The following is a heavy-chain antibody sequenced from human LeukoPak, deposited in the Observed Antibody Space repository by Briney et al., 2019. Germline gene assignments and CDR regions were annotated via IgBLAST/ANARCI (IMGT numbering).Heavy chain of an antibody. CDR2: INHSGST. V-gene: IGHV4-34*01. D-gene: IGHD2-15*01. J-gene: IGHJ4*02. CDR1: GGSFSGYY. Sequence: SETLSLTCAVYGGSFSGYYWSWIRQPPGKGLEWIGEINHSGSTNYNPSLKSRVTISVDTSKNQFSLKLSSVTAADTAVYYCARHGCSGGSCYVGWGQGTLVTVSS. CDR3: ARHGCSGGSCYVG.